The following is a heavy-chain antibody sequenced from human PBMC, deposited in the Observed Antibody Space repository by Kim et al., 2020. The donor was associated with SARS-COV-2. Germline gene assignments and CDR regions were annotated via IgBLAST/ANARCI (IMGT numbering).Heavy chain of an antibody. Sequence: ASVKVSCKASGYTFTSYGISWVRQAPGQGLEWMGWISAYNGNTNYAQKLQGRVTMTTDTSTSTAYMELRSLRSDDTAVYYCARDLDSSGYYLVSYLDYWGQGTLGTASS. CDR1: GYTFTSYG. J-gene: IGHJ4*02. D-gene: IGHD3-22*01. CDR2: ISAYNGNT. V-gene: IGHV1-18*01. CDR3: ARDLDSSGYYLVSYLDY.